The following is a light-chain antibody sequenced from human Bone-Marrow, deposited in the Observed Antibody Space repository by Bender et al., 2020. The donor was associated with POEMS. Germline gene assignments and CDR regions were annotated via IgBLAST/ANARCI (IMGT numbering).Light chain of an antibody. CDR2: DLT. Sequence: QSALTQPASVSGSPGRSITISCTGTSSDVGGYNYVSWYQQHTGRAPKLIIYDLTNRPSGVSDRFSGSKSGNTACLSISGLQTEDEATYFCCSYVGTDSLVFGGGTKVTV. CDR1: SSDVGGYNY. V-gene: IGLV2-14*01. J-gene: IGLJ3*02. CDR3: CSYVGTDSLV.